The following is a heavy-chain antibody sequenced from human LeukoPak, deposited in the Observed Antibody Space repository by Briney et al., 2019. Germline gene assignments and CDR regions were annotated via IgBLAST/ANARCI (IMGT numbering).Heavy chain of an antibody. CDR2: IYYSGST. D-gene: IGHD6-19*01. CDR3: AGRPVEGWYGVIGWWFDP. Sequence: SETLSLTCTVSGGSISSSIYYWGWIRQPPGKGLEWIGSIYYSGSTYYNPSLKSRVTISVDTSKNQFSLKLSSVTAADTAVYYCAGRPVEGWYGVIGWWFDPWGQGTLVTVSS. J-gene: IGHJ5*02. CDR1: GGSISSSIYY. V-gene: IGHV4-39*01.